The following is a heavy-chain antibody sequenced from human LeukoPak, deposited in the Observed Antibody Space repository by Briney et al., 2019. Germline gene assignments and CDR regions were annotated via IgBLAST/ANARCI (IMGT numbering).Heavy chain of an antibody. CDR2: IYSSGST. D-gene: IGHD5-18*01. Sequence: KPSETLSLTCIVSGGSISSYYWSWIRQPPGKGLEWIGYIYSSGSTDYNPSLKSRVTISLDTSNHQFSLKLTSVTAADTAVYYCARHVGIHLWSLYFVYWGQGSLVTVSS. V-gene: IGHV4-59*08. CDR3: ARHVGIHLWSLYFVY. J-gene: IGHJ4*02. CDR1: GGSISSYY.